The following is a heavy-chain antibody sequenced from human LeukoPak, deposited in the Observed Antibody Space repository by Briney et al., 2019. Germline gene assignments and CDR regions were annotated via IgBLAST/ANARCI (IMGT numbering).Heavy chain of an antibody. D-gene: IGHD3-3*01. CDR2: ISAYNGNT. CDR1: GYTFTSYG. Sequence: ASVKVSCKASGYTFTSYGISWVRQAPGQGLEWMGWISAYNGNTNYAQKLQGRVTMTTDTSTSTAYMELRSLRSDVTAVYYCARDCYDFWSGYQSCYYYYYMDVWGKGTTVTVSS. V-gene: IGHV1-18*01. J-gene: IGHJ6*03. CDR3: ARDCYDFWSGYQSCYYYYYMDV.